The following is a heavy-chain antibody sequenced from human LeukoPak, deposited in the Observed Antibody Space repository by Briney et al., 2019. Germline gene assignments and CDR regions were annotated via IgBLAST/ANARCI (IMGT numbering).Heavy chain of an antibody. CDR3: ARHYDSSGYYYSFDY. D-gene: IGHD3-22*01. J-gene: IGHJ4*02. Sequence: GASVKVSCKASGYTFTSYGISWVRQAPGQGLEWLGWISAYNGNTNYAQKIQGRVTMTTDTSTSTAYMELRSLRSDDTAVYYCARHYDSSGYYYSFDYWGQGTLVTVSS. V-gene: IGHV1-18*01. CDR2: ISAYNGNT. CDR1: GYTFTSYG.